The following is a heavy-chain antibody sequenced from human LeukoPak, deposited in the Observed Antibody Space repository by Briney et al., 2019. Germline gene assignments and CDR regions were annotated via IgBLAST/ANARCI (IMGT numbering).Heavy chain of an antibody. CDR3: ARDRGYCRSTSCYSYWFDS. V-gene: IGHV3-48*03. D-gene: IGHD2-2*03. Sequence: GGSLRLSCAASGFTFSSYEMNWVRQAPGKGLEWVSFISSSGGTIYYADSVKGRFTISRDNADNSLYLQTNSLRGEDTAVYYCARDRGYCRSTSCYSYWFDSWGQGTLVTVSS. CDR2: ISSSGGTI. J-gene: IGHJ5*01. CDR1: GFTFSSYE.